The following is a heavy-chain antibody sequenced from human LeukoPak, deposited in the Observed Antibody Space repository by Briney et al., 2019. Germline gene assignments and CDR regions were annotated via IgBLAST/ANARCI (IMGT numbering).Heavy chain of an antibody. D-gene: IGHD3-10*01. CDR3: ARVSVLLWFGDSYMDV. J-gene: IGHJ6*03. CDR2: INPNSGGT. CDR1: GHTFTRYY. V-gene: IGHV1-2*02. Sequence: ASVKVSCKASGHTFTRYYMHWVRQAPGQEREWMGWINPNSGGTNYAQKFQGRVTMTRDTSISTAYMELSRLRSDDTAVYYCARVSVLLWFGDSYMDVWGKGTTVTISS.